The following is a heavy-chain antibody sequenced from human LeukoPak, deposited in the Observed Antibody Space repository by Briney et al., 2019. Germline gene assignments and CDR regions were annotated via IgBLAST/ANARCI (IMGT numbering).Heavy chain of an antibody. J-gene: IGHJ4*02. Sequence: GGSLRLSCAAFGFTFSSYAMSWVRQAPGKGLEWVSAISGSGGSTYYADSVKGRFTISRDNSKNTLYLQMNSLRAEDTAVYYCAKGVTMIVVVFDYWGQGTLVTVSS. CDR3: AKGVTMIVVVFDY. CDR1: GFTFSSYA. D-gene: IGHD3-22*01. CDR2: ISGSGGST. V-gene: IGHV3-23*01.